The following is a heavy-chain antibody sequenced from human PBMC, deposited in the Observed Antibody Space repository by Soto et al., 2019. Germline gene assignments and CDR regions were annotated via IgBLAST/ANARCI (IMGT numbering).Heavy chain of an antibody. D-gene: IGHD1-26*01. V-gene: IGHV3-23*01. J-gene: IGHJ4*02. CDR1: GFTFSSYA. CDR3: ARRGSGSYYDY. Sequence: EVQLLESGGGLVQPGGSLRLSCAASGFTFSSYAMRWVRQAPVKGLEWVSAISGIGDSTYYAASVKGRFTISRDNSKNTLYLQMNSLRAEDTAVYYCARRGSGSYYDYWGQGTLVTVSS. CDR2: ISGIGDST.